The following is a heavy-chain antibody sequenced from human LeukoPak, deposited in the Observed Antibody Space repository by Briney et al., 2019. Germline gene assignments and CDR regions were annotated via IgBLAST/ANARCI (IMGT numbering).Heavy chain of an antibody. J-gene: IGHJ4*02. D-gene: IGHD4-11*01. CDR3: TRDDYNFDY. CDR2: IRSKAYGGTT. CDR1: GFTFGDYA. V-gene: IGHV3-49*04. Sequence: GGSLRLSCTASGFTFGDYAMSWVRRAPGKGLEWVGFIRSKAYGGTTEYAASAKGRFTISRDDSKSIAYLQMNSLKTEDTAVYYCTRDDYNFDYWGQGTLVTVSS.